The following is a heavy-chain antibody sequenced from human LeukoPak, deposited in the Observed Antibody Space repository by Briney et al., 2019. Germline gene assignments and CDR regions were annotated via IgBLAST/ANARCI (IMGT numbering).Heavy chain of an antibody. V-gene: IGHV4-59*12. CDR1: GGSISGYY. D-gene: IGHD3-10*01. CDR3: ARGYGSGSYFVY. Sequence: PSQTLSLTCTVSGGSISGYYWSWIRQPPGEGLEWIGSIYYSGSTNYNPSLKSRVSISVDTSKSQFSLNLTSVTAADTAVYYCARGYGSGSYFVYWGQGTLVTVSS. CDR2: IYYSGST. J-gene: IGHJ4*02.